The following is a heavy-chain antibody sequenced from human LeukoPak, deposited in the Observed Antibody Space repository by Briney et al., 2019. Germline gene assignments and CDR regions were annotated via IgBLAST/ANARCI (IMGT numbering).Heavy chain of an antibody. CDR3: SHGMVVAATHNWFDP. Sequence: GGSLRLSCTASGFTFGDYAMSWVRQAPGKGLEWVGFIRSKAYGGTTEYAASVKGRFTISRDDSKSIAYLQMNSLKSEDTAVYYCSHGMVVAATHNWFDPWGQGTLVTVSS. D-gene: IGHD2-15*01. CDR1: GFTFGDYA. CDR2: IRSKAYGGTT. J-gene: IGHJ5*02. V-gene: IGHV3-49*04.